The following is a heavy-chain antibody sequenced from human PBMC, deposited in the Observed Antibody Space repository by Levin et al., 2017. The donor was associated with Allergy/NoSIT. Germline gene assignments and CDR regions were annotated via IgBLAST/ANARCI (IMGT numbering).Heavy chain of an antibody. Sequence: KHGESLKISCKGSGYSFTSYWIGWVRQMPGKGLEWMGIIYPGDSDTRYSPSFQGQVTISADKSISTAYLQWSSLKASDTAMYYCASRANPYDSSGYYFHYWGQGTLVTVSS. J-gene: IGHJ4*02. CDR1: GYSFTSYW. CDR3: ASRANPYDSSGYYFHY. CDR2: IYPGDSDT. V-gene: IGHV5-51*01. D-gene: IGHD3-22*01.